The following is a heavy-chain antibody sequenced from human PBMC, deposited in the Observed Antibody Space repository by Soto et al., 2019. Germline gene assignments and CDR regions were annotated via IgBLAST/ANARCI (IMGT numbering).Heavy chain of an antibody. CDR3: AIRPGWYFAV. D-gene: IGHD6-19*01. Sequence: QVQLLESGPGLVKPSETLSLTCNVSGGYISTYYCSWIRPPAGKALEWIGRIHASGNTDYNPSLKSRVSMSVDTSKNQFSLRLTSLTAADTAVYYCAIRPGWYFAVWDQGTLGSVSS. CDR2: IHASGNT. J-gene: IGHJ4*02. V-gene: IGHV4-4*07. CDR1: GGYISTYY.